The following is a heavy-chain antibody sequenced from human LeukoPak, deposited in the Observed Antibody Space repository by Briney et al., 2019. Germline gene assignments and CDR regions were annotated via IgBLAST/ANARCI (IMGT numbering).Heavy chain of an antibody. Sequence: GASVKVSCKASGYTFTGYYMHWVRQAPGQGLEWMGWINPNSGGTNYAQKFQGRVTVTRNTSISTAYMELSGLRSDDTAVYYCARGPMYSASYNYWGQGTLVTVSS. CDR1: GYTFTGYY. CDR3: ARGPMYSASYNY. CDR2: INPNSGGT. V-gene: IGHV1-2*02. D-gene: IGHD1-26*01. J-gene: IGHJ4*02.